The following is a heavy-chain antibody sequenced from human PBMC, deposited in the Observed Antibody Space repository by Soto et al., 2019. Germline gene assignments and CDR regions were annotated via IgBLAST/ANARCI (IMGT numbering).Heavy chain of an antibody. V-gene: IGHV1-69*08. CDR2: IIPILGIA. Sequence: QVQLVQSGAEVKKPGSSVKVSCKASGGTFSSYTISWVRQAPGQGLEWMGRIIPILGIANYAQKFQGRVTITADKSTSNAYMELSSLRSEDTAVYYCVGEGTGSGSDDYGMDVWGQGTTVTVSS. CDR3: VGEGTGSGSDDYGMDV. D-gene: IGHD3-10*01. J-gene: IGHJ6*02. CDR1: GGTFSSYT.